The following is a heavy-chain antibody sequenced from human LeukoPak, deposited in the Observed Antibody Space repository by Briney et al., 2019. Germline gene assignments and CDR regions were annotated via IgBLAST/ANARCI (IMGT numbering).Heavy chain of an antibody. Sequence: SVKVSCKASGGTFSSYTISWVRQAPGQGLEWMGRIIPILGIANYAQKFQGRVTITADESTSTAYMELSSLRSEDTAVYYCARDPPERDEYQLLSNWFDPWGQGTLVTVSS. CDR2: IIPILGIA. CDR1: GGTFSSYT. D-gene: IGHD2-2*01. J-gene: IGHJ5*02. V-gene: IGHV1-69*04. CDR3: ARDPPERDEYQLLSNWFDP.